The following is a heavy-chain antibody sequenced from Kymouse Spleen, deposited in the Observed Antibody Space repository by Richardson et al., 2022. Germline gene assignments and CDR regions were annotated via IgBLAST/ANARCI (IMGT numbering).Heavy chain of an antibody. Sequence: QVQLQQWGAGLLKPSETLSLTCAVYGGSFSGYYWSWIRQPPGKGLEWIGEINHSGSTNYNPSLKSRVTISVDTSKNQFSLKLSSVTAADTAVYYCARLLLWFGESPFDYWGQGTLVTVSS. D-gene: IGHD3-10*01. CDR3: ARLLLWFGESPFDY. CDR1: GGSFSGYY. CDR2: INHSGST. V-gene: IGHV4-34*01. J-gene: IGHJ4*02.